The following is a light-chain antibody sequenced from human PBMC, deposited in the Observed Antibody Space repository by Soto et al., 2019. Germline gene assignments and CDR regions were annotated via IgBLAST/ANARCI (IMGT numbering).Light chain of an antibody. CDR3: KSYDSILSAHYV. CDR2: GHS. V-gene: IGLV1-40*01. CDR1: SSNIGAGYD. Sequence: QSVLTQPPSVSGAPGQRVTISCTGISSNIGAGYDVHWYQQLPGTAPKLLIYGHSNRPSGVPDRFSGSKSGTSASLAITGLQAEDEADYYCKSYDSILSAHYVFGTGTKVTVL. J-gene: IGLJ1*01.